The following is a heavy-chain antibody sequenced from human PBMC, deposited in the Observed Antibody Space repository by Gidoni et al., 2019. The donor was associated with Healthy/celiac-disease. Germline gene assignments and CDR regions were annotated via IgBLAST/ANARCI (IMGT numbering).Heavy chain of an antibody. J-gene: IGHJ4*02. V-gene: IGHV3-9*03. Sequence: EVQLVESGGGLVQPGRSLRLSGAASGFTFDDYAMHWVRQAPGKGLEWVSGISWNSGSIGYADSVKGRFTISRDNAKNSLYLQMNSLRAEDMALYYCAKDVDQDGSGSPFDYWGQGTLVTVSS. D-gene: IGHD3-10*01. CDR1: GFTFDDYA. CDR3: AKDVDQDGSGSPFDY. CDR2: ISWNSGSI.